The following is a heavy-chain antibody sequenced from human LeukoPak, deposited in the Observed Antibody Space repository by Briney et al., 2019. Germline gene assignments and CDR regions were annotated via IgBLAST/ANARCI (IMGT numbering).Heavy chain of an antibody. J-gene: IGHJ5*02. CDR2: FDPEDGEK. CDR3: AGGPIAAAGTGNWFDP. Sequence: ASVKVSCKVSGYTLTQLSIHWVRQAPGKGLEWMGGFDPEDGEKIYAQNFQGRVTLTEDTSTDTAYMGLSSLRSEDTAVYYCAGGPIAAAGTGNWFDPWGQGTLVTVSS. D-gene: IGHD6-13*01. CDR1: GYTLTQLS. V-gene: IGHV1-24*01.